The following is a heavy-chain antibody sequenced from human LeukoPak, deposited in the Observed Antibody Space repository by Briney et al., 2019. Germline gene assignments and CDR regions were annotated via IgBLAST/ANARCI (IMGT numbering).Heavy chain of an antibody. J-gene: IGHJ6*02. Sequence: GGSPRLSCAASGFTFSWYWMNWVRQAPGKGLEWVSYISSSGSTIYYADSVKGRFTISRDNAKNSLYLQMNSLRAEDTAVYYCARDLRILWFGELFSYYYCGMDVWGQGTTVTVSS. D-gene: IGHD3-10*01. V-gene: IGHV3-48*03. CDR2: ISSSGSTI. CDR3: ARDLRILWFGELFSYYYCGMDV. CDR1: GFTFSWYW.